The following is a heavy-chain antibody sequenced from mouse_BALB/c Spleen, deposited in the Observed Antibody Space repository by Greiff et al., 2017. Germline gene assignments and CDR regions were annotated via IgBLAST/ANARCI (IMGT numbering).Heavy chain of an antibody. CDR2: IDPENGDT. Sequence: EVQLQQSGAELVRSGASVKLSCTASGFNIKDYYMHWVKQRPEQGLEWIGWIDPENGDTEYAPKFQGKATMTADTSSNTAYLQLSSLTSEDTAVYYCNYYGNPYAMDYWGQGTSVTVSS. CDR1: GFNIKDYY. J-gene: IGHJ4*01. CDR3: NYYGNPYAMDY. V-gene: IGHV14-4*02. D-gene: IGHD2-1*01.